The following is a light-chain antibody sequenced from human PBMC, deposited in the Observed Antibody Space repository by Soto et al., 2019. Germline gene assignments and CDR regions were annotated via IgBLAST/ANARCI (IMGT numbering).Light chain of an antibody. J-gene: IGKJ4*01. CDR1: QSISSY. V-gene: IGKV1-39*01. Sequence: DIQMTQSPSSLSASVGDRVTITCRASQSISSYLNWYQQKPGKAPKLLIFAASSLQSGVPSRFSGSGCGTDFAFTISNLQPEDFATYFCQQSFSTPLTFGGGTKVDIK. CDR3: QQSFSTPLT. CDR2: AAS.